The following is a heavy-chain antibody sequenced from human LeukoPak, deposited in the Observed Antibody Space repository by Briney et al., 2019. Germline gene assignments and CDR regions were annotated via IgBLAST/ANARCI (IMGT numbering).Heavy chain of an antibody. CDR2: IIPIFGTA. D-gene: IGHD2-8*01. CDR3: ARTNLDCKNGVCYDY. Sequence: SVKVSCKASGGTFSSYAISWVRQAPGQGLEWMGGIIPIFGTANYAQKFQGRVTVTTDTSTSTAYMGLRSLRSDDTAVYYCARTNLDCKNGVCYDYWGQGTPVTVSS. V-gene: IGHV1-69*05. CDR1: GGTFSSYA. J-gene: IGHJ4*02.